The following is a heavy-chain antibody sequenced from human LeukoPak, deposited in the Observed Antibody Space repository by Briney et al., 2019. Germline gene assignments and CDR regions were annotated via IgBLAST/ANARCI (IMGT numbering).Heavy chain of an antibody. CDR3: AKDTYSSGWYEFDY. Sequence: GGSLRLSCAASGFTFSSYAVSWVRQAPGKGLEWVSAISGSGDSTYYADSVKGRFTISRDNSENTLYPQMNSLRADDTAVYYCAKDTYSSGWYEFDYWGQGTLVTVSS. CDR1: GFTFSSYA. J-gene: IGHJ4*02. CDR2: ISGSGDST. V-gene: IGHV3-23*01. D-gene: IGHD6-19*01.